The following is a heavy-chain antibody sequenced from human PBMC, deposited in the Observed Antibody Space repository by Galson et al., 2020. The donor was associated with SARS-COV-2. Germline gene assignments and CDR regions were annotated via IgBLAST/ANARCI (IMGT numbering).Heavy chain of an antibody. J-gene: IGHJ6*02. CDR2: IYYSGST. V-gene: IGHV4-59*13. Sequence: SETLYLTCTVSGGSISSYYWSWIRQPPGRGLEWIGYIYYSGSTNYNPTLKSRVTISVDTSKNQFSLKLSSVTAADTAVYYCARDKLEYDYVWGSRVYYYYGMDVWGQGTTVTVSS. D-gene: IGHD3-16*01. CDR3: ARDKLEYDYVWGSRVYYYYGMDV. CDR1: GGSISSYY.